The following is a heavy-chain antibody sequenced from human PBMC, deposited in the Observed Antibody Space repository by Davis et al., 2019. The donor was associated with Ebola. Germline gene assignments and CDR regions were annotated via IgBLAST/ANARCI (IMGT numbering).Heavy chain of an antibody. CDR3: AKDRAVAGTAPPYFQH. V-gene: IGHV3-66*01. Sequence: GESLKISCAASGFTVSSNYMSWVRQAPGKGLEWVSVIDSGGSTYYADSVKGRFTISRDNSKNTLYLQMNSLRAEDTAVYYCAKDRAVAGTAPPYFQHWGQGTLVTVSS. J-gene: IGHJ1*01. D-gene: IGHD6-19*01. CDR1: GFTVSSNY. CDR2: IDSGGST.